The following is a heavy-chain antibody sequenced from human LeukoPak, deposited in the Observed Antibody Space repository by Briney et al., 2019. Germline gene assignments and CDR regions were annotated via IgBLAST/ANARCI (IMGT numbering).Heavy chain of an antibody. V-gene: IGHV4-39*07. J-gene: IGHJ3*02. CDR2: IYYSGST. D-gene: IGHD3-9*01. CDR3: ARDQSLTYYDILTGYYHAFDI. CDR1: GGSISSSSYY. Sequence: SETLSLTCTVSGGSISSSSYYWGWIRQPPGKGLEWIGSIYYSGSTYYNPSLKSRVTISVDTSKNQFSLKLSSVTAADTAVYYCARDQSLTYYDILTGYYHAFDIWGQGTMVTVSS.